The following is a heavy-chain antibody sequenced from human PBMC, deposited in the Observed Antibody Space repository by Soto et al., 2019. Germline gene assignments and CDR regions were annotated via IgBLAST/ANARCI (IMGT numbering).Heavy chain of an antibody. V-gene: IGHV1-8*01. Sequence: QVQLVQSGAEVKKPGASVKVSCKASGYTFTSYDINWVRQATGQGLEWMGWMNPNSGNTGYAQKFQGRVTMTRNTYISTADMGLSGLRSEATAVYCCARGLGGYAIWAGDDYWGQGTLVTVSS. CDR3: ARGLGGYAIWAGDDY. CDR1: GYTFTSYD. CDR2: MNPNSGNT. D-gene: IGHD2-8*02. J-gene: IGHJ4*02.